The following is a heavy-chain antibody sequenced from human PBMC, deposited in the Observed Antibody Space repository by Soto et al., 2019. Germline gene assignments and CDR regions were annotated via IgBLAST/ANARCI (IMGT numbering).Heavy chain of an antibody. V-gene: IGHV4-30-2*01. D-gene: IGHD3-10*01. CDR2: IYHSGSA. Sequence: SETLSLTCAVSGGSISSGGYSWSWLRPPPGKAVSWIGYIYHSGSAYYNAALMGLVTISVNSSTNHVSLKQSSVTAADTAVYYGARGIGEISNLDYVCQETLHTVSS. J-gene: IGHJ4*02. CDR1: GGSISSGGYS. CDR3: ARGIGEISNLDY.